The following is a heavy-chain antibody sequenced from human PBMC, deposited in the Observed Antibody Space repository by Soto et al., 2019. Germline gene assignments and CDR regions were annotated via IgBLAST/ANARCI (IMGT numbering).Heavy chain of an antibody. V-gene: IGHV1-3*01. CDR2: INAGNGNT. D-gene: IGHD1-7*01. J-gene: IGHJ4*02. Sequence: GASVKVSCKASGYTFTSYAMHWVRQAPGQRLEWMGWINAGNGNTKYSQKFQGRVTITRDTSASTAYMELSSLRSEDTAVYYCARVGITGTTWVYWGQGTLVTVSS. CDR1: GYTFTSYA. CDR3: ARVGITGTTWVY.